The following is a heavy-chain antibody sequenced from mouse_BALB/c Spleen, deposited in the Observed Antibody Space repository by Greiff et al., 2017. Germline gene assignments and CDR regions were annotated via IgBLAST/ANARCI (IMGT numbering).Heavy chain of an antibody. V-gene: IGHV1-5*01. J-gene: IGHJ4*01. D-gene: IGHD2-12*01. Sequence: EVQVVESGTVLARPGASVKMSCKASGYSFTSYWMHWVKQRPGQGLEWIGPIYPGNSDTSYNQKFKGKAKLTAVTSASTAYMELSSLTNEDSAVYYCTRYDVNYNAMDYWGQGTSVTVSS. CDR3: TRYDVNYNAMDY. CDR2: IYPGNSDT. CDR1: GYSFTSYW.